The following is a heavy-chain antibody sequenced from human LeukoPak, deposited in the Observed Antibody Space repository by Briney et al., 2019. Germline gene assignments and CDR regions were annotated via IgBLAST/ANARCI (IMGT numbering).Heavy chain of an antibody. V-gene: IGHV4-34*01. D-gene: IGHD3-3*01. CDR1: GYSISSGYY. Sequence: PSETLSLTCAVSGYSISSGYYWSWIRQPPGKGLEWIGEINHSGSTNYNPSLKSRVTISVDTSKNQFSLKLSSVTAADTAVYYCATLKVDHYDFWSGPGAFDIWGQGTMVTVSS. CDR2: INHSGST. CDR3: ATLKVDHYDFWSGPGAFDI. J-gene: IGHJ3*02.